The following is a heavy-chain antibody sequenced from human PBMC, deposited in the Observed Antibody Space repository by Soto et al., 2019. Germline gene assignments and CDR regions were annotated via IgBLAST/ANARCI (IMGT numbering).Heavy chain of an antibody. CDR3: AKSVSYGEGGVSHFDY. D-gene: IGHD5-18*01. CDR2: ISGSGGST. J-gene: IGHJ4*02. CDR1: GFTFSSYA. V-gene: IGHV3-23*01. Sequence: GGSLRLSCAASGFTFSSYAMSWVRQAPGKGLEWVSAISGSGGSTYYADSVKGRFTISRDNSKNTLYLQMNSLRAEDTAVYYCAKSVSYGEGGVSHFDYWGQGTLVTVSS.